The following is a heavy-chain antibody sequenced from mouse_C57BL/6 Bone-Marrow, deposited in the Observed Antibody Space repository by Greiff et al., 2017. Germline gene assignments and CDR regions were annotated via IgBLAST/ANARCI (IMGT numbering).Heavy chain of an antibody. CDR1: GFSLTSYG. Sequence: QVQLKQSGPGLVQPSQSLSITCTVSGFSLTSYGVHWVRQSPGKGLEWLGVIWSGGSTDYNAAFISRLSISKDNSKSQVFFKMNSLQADDTAIYYCARFYSKRGYYFDYWGQGTTLTVSS. CDR2: IWSGGST. J-gene: IGHJ2*01. V-gene: IGHV2-2*01. CDR3: ARFYSKRGYYFDY. D-gene: IGHD2-5*01.